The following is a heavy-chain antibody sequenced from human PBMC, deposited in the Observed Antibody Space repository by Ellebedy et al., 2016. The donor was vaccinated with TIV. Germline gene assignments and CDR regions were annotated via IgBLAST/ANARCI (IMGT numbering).Heavy chain of an antibody. CDR3: AIDTESPYVFDF. Sequence: ASVKVSCXASGYIFTKYNMYWMRQTPGQGLEWLGWMNPDTGGTNYAQKFRGRVTMTRDTSITTAYLDLTSLKPDDAAVYYCAIDTESPYVFDFWGQGTLVTVSS. CDR2: MNPDTGGT. D-gene: IGHD3-16*01. V-gene: IGHV1-2*02. J-gene: IGHJ4*02. CDR1: GYIFTKYN.